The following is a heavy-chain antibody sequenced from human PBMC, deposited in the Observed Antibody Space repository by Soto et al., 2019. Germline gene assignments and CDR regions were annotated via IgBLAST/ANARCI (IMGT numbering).Heavy chain of an antibody. CDR1: GFTFSSYG. J-gene: IGHJ4*02. CDR2: ISYDGSNN. Sequence: QVQLVESGGGVVQPGRSLRLSCAASGFTFSSYGMHWVRQAPGKGLEWVAVISYDGSNNYYADSVKGRFTISRDNSKTTLYLEMDSLRAEDPAVYYCAKDIYKGAAGTLLDYWGQGTLVTVSS. CDR3: AKDIYKGAAGTLLDY. D-gene: IGHD6-13*01. V-gene: IGHV3-30*18.